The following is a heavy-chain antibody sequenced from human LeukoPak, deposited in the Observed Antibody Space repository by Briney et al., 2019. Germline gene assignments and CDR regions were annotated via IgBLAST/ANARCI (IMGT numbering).Heavy chain of an antibody. CDR3: ARVYYYGSGSYYSMNWFDP. CDR2: IIPIFGIA. CDR1: GGTFSSYA. V-gene: IGHV1-69*04. D-gene: IGHD3-10*01. J-gene: IGHJ5*02. Sequence: GSSVKVSCKASGGTFSSYAISWVRQAPGQGLEWMGRIIPIFGIANYAQKFQGRVTITADKSTGTAYMELSSLRSEDTAVYYCARVYYYGSGSYYSMNWFDPWGQGTLVTVSS.